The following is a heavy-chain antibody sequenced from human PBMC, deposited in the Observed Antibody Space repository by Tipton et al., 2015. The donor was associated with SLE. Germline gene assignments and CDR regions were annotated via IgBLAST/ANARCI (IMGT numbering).Heavy chain of an antibody. D-gene: IGHD2-21*02. J-gene: IGHJ6*02. CDR2: ISSSSSTI. CDR1: GFTFSSYS. V-gene: IGHV3-48*02. Sequence: SLRLSCAASGFTFSSYSMNWVRQAPGKGLEWVSYISSSSSTIYYADPVKGRFTISRDNAKNSLYLQMNSLGDEDTAVYYCAREVDCGGDCYPYGMDVWGQGTTVTVSS. CDR3: AREVDCGGDCYPYGMDV.